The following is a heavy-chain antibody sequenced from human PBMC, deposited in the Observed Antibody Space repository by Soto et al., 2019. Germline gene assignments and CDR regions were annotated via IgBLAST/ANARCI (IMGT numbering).Heavy chain of an antibody. J-gene: IGHJ5*02. Sequence: GGSLRLSCAASGFTFSSYWMSWVRQAPGKGLEWVANIKQDGSEKYYVDSVKGRFTISRDNAKNSLYLQTNSLRAEDTAVYYCARVVRGITMVRGWFDPWGQGTLVTVSS. V-gene: IGHV3-7*01. CDR2: IKQDGSEK. CDR1: GFTFSSYW. D-gene: IGHD3-10*01. CDR3: ARVVRGITMVRGWFDP.